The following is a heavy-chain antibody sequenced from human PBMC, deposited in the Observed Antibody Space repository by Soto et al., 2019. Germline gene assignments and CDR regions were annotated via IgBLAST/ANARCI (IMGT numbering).Heavy chain of an antibody. Sequence: EAQLLESGGKLVQPGGSLRLSCAASGFDFINNAMAWVRQAPGKGLEWVSTISADITYTYYADAVRGRFTVSRDNSKNTVYLHMTSLRADDTAVYYCANQNTAKRAFDIWGQGTMVTVSS. D-gene: IGHD2-21*02. CDR2: ISADITYT. J-gene: IGHJ3*02. CDR1: GFDFINNA. V-gene: IGHV3-23*01. CDR3: ANQNTAKRAFDI.